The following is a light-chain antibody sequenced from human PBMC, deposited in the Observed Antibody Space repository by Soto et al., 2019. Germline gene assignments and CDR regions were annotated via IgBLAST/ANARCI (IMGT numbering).Light chain of an antibody. CDR1: QSISSY. Sequence: DIQMTQSPSCLSASVGDRVTITCRASQSISSYLNWYQQRPGKAPKVLIYGASTLQSGVPSRFSGSGSGTEFTLTIRSLQSEDFAVYYCQQYNNWPPWTFGQGTKVDIK. CDR3: QQYNNWPPWT. V-gene: IGKV1-39*02. J-gene: IGKJ1*01. CDR2: GAS.